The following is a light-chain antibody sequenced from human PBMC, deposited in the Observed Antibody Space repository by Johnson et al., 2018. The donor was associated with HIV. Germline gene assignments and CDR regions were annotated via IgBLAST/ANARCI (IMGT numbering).Light chain of an antibody. V-gene: IGLV1-51*01. J-gene: IGLJ1*01. CDR2: DNN. Sequence: QSLLTQPPSVSAAPGQKVTISCSGSSSNIGNNYVSWYQQLPGTAPKLLIYDNNKRPSGIPDRFSGSKSGTSATLGIPGLQLGDEADDYCGTWDSSLSAYVFGTGTKVTVL. CDR1: SSNIGNNY. CDR3: GTWDSSLSAYV.